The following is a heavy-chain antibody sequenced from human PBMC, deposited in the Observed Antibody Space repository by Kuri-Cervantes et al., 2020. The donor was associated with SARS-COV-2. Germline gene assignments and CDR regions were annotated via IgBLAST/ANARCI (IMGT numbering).Heavy chain of an antibody. D-gene: IGHD2-2*01. Sequence: GESLKISCAASGFTFSSYAMHWVRQAPGKGLEWVAVISYDGSNKYCADSVKGRFTISRDNSKNTLYLQMNSLRAEDTAVYYCAKHYCSSTSCSYYFDYWGQGTLVTVSS. CDR2: ISYDGSNK. CDR3: AKHYCSSTSCSYYFDY. V-gene: IGHV3-30-3*01. CDR1: GFTFSSYA. J-gene: IGHJ4*02.